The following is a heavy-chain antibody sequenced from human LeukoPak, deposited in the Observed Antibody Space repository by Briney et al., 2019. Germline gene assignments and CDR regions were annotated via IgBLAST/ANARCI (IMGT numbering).Heavy chain of an antibody. J-gene: IGHJ4*02. D-gene: IGHD6-13*01. V-gene: IGHV3-30*18. CDR3: AKDIAAAGVIDY. CDR1: GFTFSSYG. Sequence: GGSLRLSCAASGFTFSSYGMHWVRQAPGKGLEWVAVISYDGSNKYYADSVKGRFTISRDNSKDTLYLQMNSLRAKDTAVYYCAKDIAAAGVIDYWGQGTLVTVSS. CDR2: ISYDGSNK.